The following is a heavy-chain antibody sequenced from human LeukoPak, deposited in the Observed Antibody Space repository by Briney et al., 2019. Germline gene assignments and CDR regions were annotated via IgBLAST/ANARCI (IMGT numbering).Heavy chain of an antibody. CDR3: ATNYYGSGSYYPLYYGMDV. CDR1: GFTFSNYK. J-gene: IGHJ6*02. D-gene: IGHD3-10*01. V-gene: IGHV3-48*03. CDR2: ISSSGSII. Sequence: GVSLRLSCAASGFTFSNYKMNWVRQAPGKGLEWVSYISSSGSIIYYSDSVKGRFTISRDNAKNSLYLQMNSLRAEDTAVYYCATNYYGSGSYYPLYYGMDVWGQGTTVAVSS.